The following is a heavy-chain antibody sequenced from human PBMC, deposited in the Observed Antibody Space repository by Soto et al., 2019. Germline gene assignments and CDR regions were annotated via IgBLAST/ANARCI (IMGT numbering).Heavy chain of an antibody. CDR2: IDHSGST. CDR3: ARSRWQNLVVDY. D-gene: IGHD6-13*01. CDR1: GGSFSGYY. J-gene: IGHJ4*02. V-gene: IGHV4-34*01. Sequence: SETLSLTCFVYGGSFSGYYWNWIRLPPGKGLEWIGEIDHSGSTNYNPSLKSRVSISVDTSKNQFSLKLTSVTAADTAVYYCARSRWQNLVVDYWGQGTLVTVSS.